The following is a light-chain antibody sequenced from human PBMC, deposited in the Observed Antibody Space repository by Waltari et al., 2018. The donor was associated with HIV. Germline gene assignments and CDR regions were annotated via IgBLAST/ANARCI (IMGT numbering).Light chain of an antibody. CDR1: QGVSGW. CDR2: AAS. Sequence: DVQMTQSPSSVSASVGDRVIITCRASQGVSGWLSWYQQKMWKAPRLLIYAASSLQSGVPSRFSGSGFGTEFTLTINNLQPEDFATYYCQQANSFPRTFGQGTKVEMK. J-gene: IGKJ1*01. V-gene: IGKV1-12*01. CDR3: QQANSFPRT.